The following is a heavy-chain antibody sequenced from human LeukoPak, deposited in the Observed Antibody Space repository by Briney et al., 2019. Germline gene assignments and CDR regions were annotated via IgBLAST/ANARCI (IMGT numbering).Heavy chain of an antibody. CDR2: ISNNGGGT. Sequence: PGGSLRLSCSASGFTFSSYAMNWARQAPGKGLEYVSAISNNGGGTYYADSVKGRFTISRDNSKNTLYLQMNSLRAEDTAVYYCVRGSNGWSGMDVWGQGTTVTVSS. D-gene: IGHD6-19*01. J-gene: IGHJ6*02. CDR1: GFTFSSYA. CDR3: VRGSNGWSGMDV. V-gene: IGHV3-64*04.